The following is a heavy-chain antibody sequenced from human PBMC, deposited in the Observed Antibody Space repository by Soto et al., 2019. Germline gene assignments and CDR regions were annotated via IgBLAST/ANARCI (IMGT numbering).Heavy chain of an antibody. J-gene: IGHJ6*02. CDR2: ISYDGSNK. D-gene: IGHD1-1*01. CDR1: GFTFSSYG. CDR3: AKDGEIGTPTAYYYYGMDV. V-gene: IGHV3-30*18. Sequence: QVQLVESGGGVVQPGRSLRLSCAASGFTFSSYGMHWVRQAPGKGLEWVAVISYDGSNKYYADSVKGRFTISRDNSKNTLYLQKNSLRAEDTAVYYCAKDGEIGTPTAYYYYGMDVWGQGTTVTVSS.